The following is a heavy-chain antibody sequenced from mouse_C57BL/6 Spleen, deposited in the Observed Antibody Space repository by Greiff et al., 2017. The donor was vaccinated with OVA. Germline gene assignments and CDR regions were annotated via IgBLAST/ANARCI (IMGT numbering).Heavy chain of an antibody. CDR1: GYTFTDYE. CDR3: TPLEGNLFAY. V-gene: IGHV1-15*01. Sequence: VKLMESGAELVRPGASVTLSCKASGYTFTDYEMHWVKQTPVHGLEWIGAIDPETGGTAYNQKFKGKAILTADKSSSTAYMELRSLTSEDSAVYYCTPLEGNLFAYWGQGTLVTVSA. J-gene: IGHJ3*01. CDR2: IDPETGGT. D-gene: IGHD2-1*01.